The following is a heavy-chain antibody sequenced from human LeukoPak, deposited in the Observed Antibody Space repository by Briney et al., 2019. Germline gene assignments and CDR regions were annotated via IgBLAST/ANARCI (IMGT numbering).Heavy chain of an antibody. J-gene: IGHJ5*02. D-gene: IGHD5-12*01. Sequence: SETLSLTCAVYGGSFSGYYWSWIRQPPGKGLEWIGEINHSGSTNYNPSLKSRVTISVDTSKNQFSLKLSSVTAADTAVYYCARGQVEMATKNNLKWRFDPWGQGTLVTVSS. CDR3: ARGQVEMATKNNLKWRFDP. CDR1: GGSFSGYY. V-gene: IGHV4-34*01. CDR2: INHSGST.